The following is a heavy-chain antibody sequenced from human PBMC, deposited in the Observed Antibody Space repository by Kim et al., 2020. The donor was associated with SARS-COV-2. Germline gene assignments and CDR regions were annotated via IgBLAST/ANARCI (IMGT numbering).Heavy chain of an antibody. Sequence: GTVKSYVDPVKGRFTISRDNAKNSMSLQMISLRAEDTAVYYCATYGYNPGDINSWGQRTLVTISS. D-gene: IGHD5-12*01. V-gene: IGHV3-7*03. J-gene: IGHJ4*02. CDR3: ATYGYNPGDINS. CDR2: GTVK.